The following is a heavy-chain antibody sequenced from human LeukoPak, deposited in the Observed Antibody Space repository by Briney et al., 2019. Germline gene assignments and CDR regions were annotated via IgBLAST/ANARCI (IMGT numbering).Heavy chain of an antibody. J-gene: IGHJ5*02. CDR2: IYYSGST. Sequence: SETLSLTCTVSGGSISNYYWSWIRQPPGKGLEWIGYIYYSGSTNYNPSLKSRVTISVDTSKNQFSLKLSSVTAADTAVYYCARRLVRGGTGWFDPWGQGTLVTVSS. D-gene: IGHD3-10*01. CDR1: GGSISNYY. CDR3: ARRLVRGGTGWFDP. V-gene: IGHV4-59*08.